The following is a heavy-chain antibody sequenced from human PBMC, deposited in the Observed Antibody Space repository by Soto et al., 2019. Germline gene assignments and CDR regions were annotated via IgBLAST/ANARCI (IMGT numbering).Heavy chain of an antibody. CDR2: MNPNSGNT. CDR1: GYTFTSYD. D-gene: IGHD1-26*01. CDR3: ARGVFPSGSYQNFDY. J-gene: IGHJ4*02. V-gene: IGHV1-8*01. Sequence: QVQLVQSGAEVKKPGASVKVSCKASGYTFTSYDINWVRQATGQGLEWMGWMNPNSGNTGYAQKFQGRVTMTSNTSISTAYMELSSLRSEDTAVSYCARGVFPSGSYQNFDYWGQGTLVTVSS.